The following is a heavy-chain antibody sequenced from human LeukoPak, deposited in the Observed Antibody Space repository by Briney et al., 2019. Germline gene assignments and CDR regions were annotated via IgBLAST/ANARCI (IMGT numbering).Heavy chain of an antibody. J-gene: IGHJ4*02. D-gene: IGHD3-22*01. CDR3: ARDGRNYYDRSGYYSALAY. CDR2: ISYDGSNK. V-gene: IGHV3-30-3*01. CDR1: GFTFSSYA. Sequence: PGGSLRLSCAASGFTFSSYAMSWVRQAPGRGLEWVAVISYDGSNKYYADSVKGRFTISRDNSKNTLYLQMNSLRADDTAVYYCARDGRNYYDRSGYYSALAYWGQGTLVTVSS.